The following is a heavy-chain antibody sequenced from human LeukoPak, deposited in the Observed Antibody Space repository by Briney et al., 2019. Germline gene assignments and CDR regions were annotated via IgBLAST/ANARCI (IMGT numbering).Heavy chain of an antibody. D-gene: IGHD6-6*01. Sequence: SGGSLRLSCAASGFTFSNYGIHWVRQAPGKGLEWVAFIGSDGNNKYYAESVKGRFTISRDNSKNTLYLQMNSLRAEDTAVYYCARDKSSSADYWGQGTLVTVSS. J-gene: IGHJ4*02. CDR2: IGSDGNNK. CDR3: ARDKSSSADY. V-gene: IGHV3-30*02. CDR1: GFTFSNYG.